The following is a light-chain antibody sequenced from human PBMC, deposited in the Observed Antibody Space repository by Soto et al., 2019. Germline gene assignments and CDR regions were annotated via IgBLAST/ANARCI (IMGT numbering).Light chain of an antibody. V-gene: IGKV3-15*01. J-gene: IGKJ2*01. CDR3: QQYHNWPPQYT. CDR1: QTVASN. Sequence: EIVMTQSPATLSVSPGERATLACRASQTVASNVAWYQHKPGQAPRLLIHGASTRATGVLARFSGTGSGTEFTLTISSLQSDDFAVYYCQQYHNWPPQYTFGQGTKLQIK. CDR2: GAS.